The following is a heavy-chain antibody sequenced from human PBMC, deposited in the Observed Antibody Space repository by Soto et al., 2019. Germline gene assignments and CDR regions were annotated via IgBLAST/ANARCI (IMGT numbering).Heavy chain of an antibody. CDR2: ISYDGINK. Sequence: QVQLVESGGGVVQPGRSLRLSCAASGFIFSSYGMHWVRQAPGKGLEWVAVISYDGINKNHADSVKGRFTISRDNSNNTLHLQMNSLRAEDTAVYYCAKDQSGYDHYAMDVWGQGTAVTVSS. J-gene: IGHJ6*02. V-gene: IGHV3-30*18. CDR3: AKDQSGYDHYAMDV. CDR1: GFIFSSYG. D-gene: IGHD3-3*01.